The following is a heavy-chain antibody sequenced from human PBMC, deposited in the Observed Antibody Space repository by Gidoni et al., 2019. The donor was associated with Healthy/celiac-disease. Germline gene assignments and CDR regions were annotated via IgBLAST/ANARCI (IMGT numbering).Heavy chain of an antibody. CDR3: ARGGRPPLVAATPYNWFDP. Sequence: QVQLVQSGAEVKKPGSSVKVSCKASGGPFSSYALSWVRQAPGQGLEWMGGIIPIFGTANYAQKFQGRVTITADESTSTAYMELSSLRSEDTAVYYCARGGRPPLVAATPYNWFDPWGQGTLVTVSS. CDR2: IIPIFGTA. J-gene: IGHJ5*02. V-gene: IGHV1-69*01. CDR1: GGPFSSYA. D-gene: IGHD2-15*01.